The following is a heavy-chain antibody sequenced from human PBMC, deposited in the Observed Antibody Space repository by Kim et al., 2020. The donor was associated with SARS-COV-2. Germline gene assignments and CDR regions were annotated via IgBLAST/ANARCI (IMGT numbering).Heavy chain of an antibody. Sequence: GGSLRLSCAASGFTFSSYAMSWVRQAPGKGLEWVSAIIGSGGSTYYADSVKGRFTISRDNAKNTLYLQLISLRTADTAVYYCAKSGVVARRVAYDVWGQG. V-gene: IGHV3-23*01. CDR2: IIGSGGST. D-gene: IGHD2-21*01. CDR1: GFTFSSYA. CDR3: AKSGVVARRVAYDV. J-gene: IGHJ3*01.